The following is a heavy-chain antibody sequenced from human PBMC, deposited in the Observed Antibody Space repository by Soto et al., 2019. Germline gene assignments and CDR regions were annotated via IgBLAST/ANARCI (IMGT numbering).Heavy chain of an antibody. V-gene: IGHV3-23*01. CDR1: GFTFSSYA. CDR3: AKGGGYDYVWGSYRYSYFDY. D-gene: IGHD3-16*02. J-gene: IGHJ4*02. Sequence: EVQLLESGGGLVQPGGSLRLSCAASGFTFSSYAMSWVRQAPGKGLEWVSAISGSGGSTYYADSVKGRFTISRDNSKNTLYLQMNSLRAEDTAVYYCAKGGGYDYVWGSYRYSYFDYWGQGTLVTVSS. CDR2: ISGSGGST.